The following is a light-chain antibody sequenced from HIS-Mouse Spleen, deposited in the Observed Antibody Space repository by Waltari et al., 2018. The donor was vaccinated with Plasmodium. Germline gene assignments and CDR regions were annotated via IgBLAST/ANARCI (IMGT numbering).Light chain of an antibody. J-gene: IGLJ1*01. CDR1: RSNIGSNT. CDR2: SNN. Sequence: QSVLPQPPSASGTPGQRVTISCSGSRSNIGSNTVNWYQQPPGTAPKLLIYSNNQRPSGVPDRFSGSKSGTSASLAISGLQSEDEADYYCAAWDDSLNGYVFGTGTKVTVL. V-gene: IGLV1-44*01. CDR3: AAWDDSLNGYV.